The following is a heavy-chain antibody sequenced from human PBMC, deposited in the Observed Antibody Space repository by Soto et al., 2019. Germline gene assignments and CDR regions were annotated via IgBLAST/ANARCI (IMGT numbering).Heavy chain of an antibody. CDR1: GGSISSGNYY. CDR3: ASLDSSSWFFATLDP. Sequence: PSETLSLTCTVSGGSISSGNYYWSWIRQPPGKGLEWIGFISYSGSTYYNASLKSRVTISVDTSKNHFSLRLTSVTAADTAVYYCASLDSSSWFFATLDPWGQGALVTVSS. CDR2: ISYSGST. V-gene: IGHV4-30-4*01. D-gene: IGHD6-13*01. J-gene: IGHJ5*02.